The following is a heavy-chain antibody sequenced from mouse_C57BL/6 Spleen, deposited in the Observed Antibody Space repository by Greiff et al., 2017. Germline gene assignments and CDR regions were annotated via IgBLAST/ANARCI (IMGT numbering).Heavy chain of an antibody. J-gene: IGHJ2*01. V-gene: IGHV1-55*01. D-gene: IGHD2-2*01. CDR3: AREGKSMVTTGWDY. CDR2: IYPGSGST. CDR1: GYTFTSYW. Sequence: QVQLQQPGAELVKPGASVKMSCKASGYTFTSYWITWVKQRPGQGLEWIGDIYPGSGSTNYNEKFKSKATLTVDTSSSTAYMQLSSLTSEDSAVYYCAREGKSMVTTGWDYWGQGTTLTVSS.